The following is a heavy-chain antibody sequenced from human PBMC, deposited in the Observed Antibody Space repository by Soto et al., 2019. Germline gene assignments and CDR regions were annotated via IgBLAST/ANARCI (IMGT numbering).Heavy chain of an antibody. Sequence: GASVKVSCKASGGTFSSYTISWVRQAPGQGLEWMGRIIPILGIANYAQKFQGRVTITADKSTSTAYMELSSLRSEDTAVYYCALYVGFVWFPTLIDYSYYGMDVWGQGTTVTVSS. CDR3: ALYVGFVWFPTLIDYSYYGMDV. D-gene: IGHD3-9*01. CDR2: IIPILGIA. J-gene: IGHJ6*02. V-gene: IGHV1-69*02. CDR1: GGTFSSYT.